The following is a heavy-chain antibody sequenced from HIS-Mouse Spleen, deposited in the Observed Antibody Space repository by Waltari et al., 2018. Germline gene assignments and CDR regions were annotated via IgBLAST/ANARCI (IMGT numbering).Heavy chain of an antibody. Sequence: QLQLQESGPGLVKPSATLSLTCTVSGGSISSSSYYWGWIRQPPGKGLEWIGSIYYSGSTYYNPSLKSRVTISVDTSKNQFSLKLSSVTAADTAVYYCASRYSSSSQFGYWGQGTLVTVSS. V-gene: IGHV4-39*07. CDR2: IYYSGST. D-gene: IGHD6-6*01. CDR3: ASRYSSSSQFGY. J-gene: IGHJ4*02. CDR1: GGSISSSSYY.